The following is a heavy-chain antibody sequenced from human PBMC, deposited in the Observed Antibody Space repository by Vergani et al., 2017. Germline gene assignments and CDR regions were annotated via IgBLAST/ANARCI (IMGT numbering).Heavy chain of an antibody. CDR1: GGSISSGGYY. CDR2: IYYSGST. CDR3: AGDKGCSGGSCSPSFQH. V-gene: IGHV4-31*03. D-gene: IGHD2-15*01. Sequence: QVQLQESGPGLVKPSQTLSLTCTVSGGSISSGGYYWSWIRQHPGKGLEWIGYIYYSGSTYYNPSLKSRVTISVDTSKNQFSLKLSSVTAADTAVYYCAGDKGCSGGSCSPSFQHWGQGTLVTVSS. J-gene: IGHJ1*01.